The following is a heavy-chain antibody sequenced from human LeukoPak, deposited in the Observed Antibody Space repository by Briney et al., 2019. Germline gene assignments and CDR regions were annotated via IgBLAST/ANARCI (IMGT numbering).Heavy chain of an antibody. V-gene: IGHV4-61*02. Sequence: SQTLSLTCTVSGGSISSGSYYWSWIRQPAGKGLEWIGRIYTSGSTNYNPSLKSRVTISVDTSKNQFSLNLKSVTAADTAVYYCASLKDFADYFDFWGQGTLVTVSS. CDR3: ASLKDFADYFDF. J-gene: IGHJ4*02. CDR1: GGSISSGSYY. D-gene: IGHD3-3*01. CDR2: IYTSGST.